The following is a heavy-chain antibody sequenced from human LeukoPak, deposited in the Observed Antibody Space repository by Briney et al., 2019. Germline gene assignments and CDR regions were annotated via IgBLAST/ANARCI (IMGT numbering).Heavy chain of an antibody. V-gene: IGHV4-34*01. J-gene: IGHJ4*02. CDR1: GGSFSGYY. Sequence: SETLSLTCAVYGGSFSGYYWSWIRQPPGKGLEWIGEINHSGSTNYNPSLKSRVTISVDTSKNQFSLKLSSVTAADTAVYYCARGGQGSYSSSWYVAYRGQGTLVTVSS. CDR2: INHSGST. D-gene: IGHD6-13*01. CDR3: ARGGQGSYSSSWYVAY.